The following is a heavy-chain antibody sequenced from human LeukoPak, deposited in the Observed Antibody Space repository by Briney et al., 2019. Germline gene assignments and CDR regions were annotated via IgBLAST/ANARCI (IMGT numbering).Heavy chain of an antibody. Sequence: GGSLRLSCAASGFTFSSYSMNWVRQAPGKGLEWVSYISSGSSFISYADSVKGRFTISRDDAKNSLYLQMNSLRAEDTAVYYCARDKGYSGSGSPYWGQGTLVTVSS. D-gene: IGHD3-10*01. CDR3: ARDKGYSGSGSPY. J-gene: IGHJ4*02. CDR2: ISSGSSFI. CDR1: GFTFSSYS. V-gene: IGHV3-21*05.